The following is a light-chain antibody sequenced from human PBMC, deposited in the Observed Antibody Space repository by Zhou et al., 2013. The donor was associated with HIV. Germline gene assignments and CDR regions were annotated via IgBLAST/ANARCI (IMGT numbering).Light chain of an antibody. CDR3: QQYGSSPPNT. V-gene: IGKV3-20*01. Sequence: EIVLTQSPGTLSLSPGERATLSCRASQSLSSSYLAWYQQKPGQAPRLLIHGAFSRATGIPDRFSGSGSGTDFTLTISRLEPEDFAVYYCQQYGSSPPNTFGQGTGLEI. J-gene: IGKJ2*01. CDR2: GAF. CDR1: QSLSSSY.